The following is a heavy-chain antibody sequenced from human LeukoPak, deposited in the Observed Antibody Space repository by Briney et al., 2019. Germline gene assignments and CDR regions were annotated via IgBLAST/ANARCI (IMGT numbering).Heavy chain of an antibody. CDR3: ARVTLSGGPVAAYFDY. Sequence: GGSPRLSSAASGFTVSSNYMSWVRQAPGEGLEWVSCIYSGGGTFYADSVKGRFTFSRDNSKKTLYLQMNNLRAEDTAVYYCARVTLSGGPVAAYFDYWGQGTLVSVSS. J-gene: IGHJ4*02. CDR2: IYSGGGT. D-gene: IGHD6-19*01. CDR1: GFTVSSNY. V-gene: IGHV3-53*01.